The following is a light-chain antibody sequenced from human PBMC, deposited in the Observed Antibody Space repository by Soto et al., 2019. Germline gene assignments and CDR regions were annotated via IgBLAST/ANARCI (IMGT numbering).Light chain of an antibody. V-gene: IGKV3-20*01. J-gene: IGKJ1*01. CDR1: QSLSGNY. CDR2: GVS. Sequence: EIVLTQSPGTLSLSPGERATLSCRASQSLSGNYLAWYQQKPGQAPRLLIFGVSSRATGIPDRFSGSGSGTDFTLTISRLEPEDFAVYYCQQYGRSLWMFGQGTKVEIK. CDR3: QQYGRSLWM.